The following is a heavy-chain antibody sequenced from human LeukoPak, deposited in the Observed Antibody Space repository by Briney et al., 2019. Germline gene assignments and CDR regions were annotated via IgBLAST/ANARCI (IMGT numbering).Heavy chain of an antibody. CDR2: ISSSGSTI. CDR1: GFTFSDYY. Sequence: GGSLRLSCAASGFTFSDYYMSWIRQAPGKGLEWVSYISSSGSTIYYADSVKGRFTISRDNAKNSLYLQMNSLRAEDTAVYYCAGESISGAFDIWGQGTMVTVSS. V-gene: IGHV3-11*01. J-gene: IGHJ3*02. D-gene: IGHD6-6*01. CDR3: AGESISGAFDI.